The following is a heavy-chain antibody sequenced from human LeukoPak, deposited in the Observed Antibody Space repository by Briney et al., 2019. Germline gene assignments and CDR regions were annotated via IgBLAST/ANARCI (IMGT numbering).Heavy chain of an antibody. CDR1: GHSFTTYR. J-gene: IGHJ6*03. V-gene: IGHV5-51*01. Sequence: GESLKIPCKGSGHSFTTYRIGWVRQMPGKGLEWVGIIYVDDSDTTYNPASQGQVTISADKSINTAYLQWNSLQASDTAMYSCVRHNDYYYMDVWGKGTSVTVSS. CDR2: IYVDDSDT. CDR3: VRHNDYYYMDV.